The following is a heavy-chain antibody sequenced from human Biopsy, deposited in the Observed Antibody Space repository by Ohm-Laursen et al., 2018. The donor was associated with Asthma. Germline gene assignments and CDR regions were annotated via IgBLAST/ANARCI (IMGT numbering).Heavy chain of an antibody. CDR3: AKDFRGIAVAGDRGFDY. V-gene: IGHV3-23*01. CDR2: ITGSGGTT. D-gene: IGHD6-19*01. J-gene: IGHJ4*01. Sequence: SLRLSCAASGFTFDDYGMSWVRQAPGKGLGWVSAITGSGGTTYYADSVRGRFTISRDNSKSTLFLQMDSLSAEDTAVYYCAKDFRGIAVAGDRGFDYWGHGTLVTVSS. CDR1: GFTFDDYG.